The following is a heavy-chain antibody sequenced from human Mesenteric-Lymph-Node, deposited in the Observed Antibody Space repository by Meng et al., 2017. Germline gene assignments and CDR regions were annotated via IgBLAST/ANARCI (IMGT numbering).Heavy chain of an antibody. D-gene: IGHD3-22*01. J-gene: IGHJ4*02. CDR3: ARTLASMYYYDSPVDY. CDR2: IKPNSGGT. CDR1: GYTFTGYY. V-gene: IGHV1-2*02. Sequence: ASVKVSCKASGYTFTGYYMHWVRQAPGQGLEWMGWIKPNSGGTNYAQKFQGRVTMTRDTSNSTAYMDLSRLRSDDTAVYYCARTLASMYYYDSPVDYWGQGTLVTVSS.